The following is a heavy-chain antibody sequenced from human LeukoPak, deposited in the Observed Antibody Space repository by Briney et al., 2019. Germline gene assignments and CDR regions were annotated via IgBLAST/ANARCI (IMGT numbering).Heavy chain of an antibody. CDR3: ARVHGLWNGYSSGWYADY. Sequence: GASVKVSCKAFGYTFTSNYMHWVRQAPGQGPEWMGVISPSGGSTTYAQKFQGRVTLTRDMSTSTAYMELRSLRSDDTAVYYCARVHGLWNGYSSGWYADYWGQGTLVTVSS. D-gene: IGHD6-19*01. CDR1: GYTFTSNY. CDR2: ISPSGGST. J-gene: IGHJ4*02. V-gene: IGHV1-46*01.